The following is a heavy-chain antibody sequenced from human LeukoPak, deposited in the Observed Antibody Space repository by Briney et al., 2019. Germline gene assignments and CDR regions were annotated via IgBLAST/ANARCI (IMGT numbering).Heavy chain of an antibody. CDR2: IRYDGSNK. CDR3: ALIQGGSGPERFDY. V-gene: IGHV3-30*02. J-gene: IGHJ4*02. Sequence: PGGSLRLSCAASGFTFSSYGMHWVRQAPGKGLEWVAFIRYDGSNKYYADSVKGRFTISRDNSKSTLYLQMNSLRAEDTAVYYCALIQGGSGPERFDYWGQGTLVTVSS. D-gene: IGHD3-10*01. CDR1: GFTFSSYG.